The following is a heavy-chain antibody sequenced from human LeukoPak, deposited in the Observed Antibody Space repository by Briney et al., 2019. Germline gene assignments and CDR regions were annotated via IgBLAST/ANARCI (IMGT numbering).Heavy chain of an antibody. D-gene: IGHD3-10*01. V-gene: IGHV4-59*01. J-gene: IGHJ5*02. Sequence: SETLSLTCTVSGGPISSYYWSWIRQPPGKGLEWIGYIYYSGSTNYNPSLKSRVTISVDTSKNQFSLKLSSVTAADTAVYYCARDVRPPPGSWFDPWGQGTLVTVSS. CDR2: IYYSGST. CDR3: ARDVRPPPGSWFDP. CDR1: GGPISSYY.